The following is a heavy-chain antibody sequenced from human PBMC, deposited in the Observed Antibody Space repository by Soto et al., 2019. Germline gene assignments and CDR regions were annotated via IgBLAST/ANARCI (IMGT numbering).Heavy chain of an antibody. CDR3: TYLYREGP. J-gene: IGHJ5*02. V-gene: IGHV3-15*01. CDR1: GFSFNKAW. CDR2: IKSRTDGGAT. D-gene: IGHD3-10*01. Sequence: EVQLVESGGDLVEPGGSLRLSCAASGFSFNKAWMTWVRQAPGKGLEWVGRIKSRTDGGATEYAPPVNDRFIISRDDSRNMVFLHMNSLKTEDTAVYFCTYLYREGPWGQGTLVTVSS.